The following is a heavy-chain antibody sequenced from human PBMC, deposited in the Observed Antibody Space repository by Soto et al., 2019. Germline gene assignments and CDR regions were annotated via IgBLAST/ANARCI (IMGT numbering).Heavy chain of an antibody. CDR1: GFTFSSYT. D-gene: IGHD4-17*01. Sequence: AGGSLRLSCAASGFTFSSYTMHWVRQAPGKGLEWVSAISGSGGSTYYADSVKGRFTISRDNSKNTLYLQMNSLRAEDTAVYYCAKDPPDDYRREKGWPVDYWGQGTLVTVSS. CDR2: ISGSGGST. CDR3: AKDPPDDYRREKGWPVDY. J-gene: IGHJ4*02. V-gene: IGHV3-23*01.